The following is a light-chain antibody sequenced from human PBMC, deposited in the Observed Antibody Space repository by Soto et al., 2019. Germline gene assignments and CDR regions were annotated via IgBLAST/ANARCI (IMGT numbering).Light chain of an antibody. J-gene: IGLJ1*01. CDR1: SXDVGSYDH. V-gene: IGLV2-14*01. CDR3: ISYTGSSTSYV. Sequence: QSVLTQPASVSGSPGQSITISCSGTSXDVGSYDHVAWYQQFPCKTPKLMIYEVSNRPSGVSSRFSGSKSGNTASLTISGLQAEDEADYYCISYTGSSTSYVFGSGTKVTVL. CDR2: EVS.